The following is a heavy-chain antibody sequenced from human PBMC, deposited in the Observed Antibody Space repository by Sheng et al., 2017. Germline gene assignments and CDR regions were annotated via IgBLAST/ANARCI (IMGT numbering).Heavy chain of an antibody. CDR3: ARGSQIAVAGTWELLYDGSGSLGY. Sequence: EVQLVESGGGLVQPGGSLRLSCAASGFTFSSYEMNWVRQAPGKGLEWVSYISSSGSTIYYADSVKGRFTISRDNAKNSLYLQMNSLRAEDTAVYYCARGSQIAVAGTWELLYDGSGSLGYWGRGNPWSPSP. V-gene: IGHV3-48*03. CDR1: GFTFSSYE. D-gene: IGHD6-19*01. J-gene: IGHJ4*02. CDR2: ISSSGSTI.